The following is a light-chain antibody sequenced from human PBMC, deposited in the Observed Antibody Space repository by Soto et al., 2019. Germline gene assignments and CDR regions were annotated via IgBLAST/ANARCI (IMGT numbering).Light chain of an antibody. J-gene: IGKJ5*01. CDR3: QQYENSPIT. V-gene: IGKV3-20*01. CDR1: QSVYSN. CDR2: GAS. Sequence: IVMTQSQATLSVSPGEGGTLSCRASQSVYSNVAWYQQKPGQAPRLLIYGASSRATGIPDRFSGTGSETDFTLTINRLEPEDFAVYYCQQYENSPITFGQGTRLEIK.